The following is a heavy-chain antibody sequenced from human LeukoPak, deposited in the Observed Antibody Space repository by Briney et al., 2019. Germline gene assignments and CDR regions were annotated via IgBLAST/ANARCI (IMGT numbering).Heavy chain of an antibody. Sequence: PGRSLRLSCAASGFTFSSYAMHWVRQAPGKGLEWVAVISYDGSNKYYADSVKGRFTISRDNSKNTLYLQMNSLRAEDTAVYYCARDRGIVVVPAAIPLVYGMDVWGQGTTVTVSS. D-gene: IGHD2-2*01. V-gene: IGHV3-30*04. CDR2: ISYDGSNK. J-gene: IGHJ6*02. CDR3: ARDRGIVVVPAAIPLVYGMDV. CDR1: GFTFSSYA.